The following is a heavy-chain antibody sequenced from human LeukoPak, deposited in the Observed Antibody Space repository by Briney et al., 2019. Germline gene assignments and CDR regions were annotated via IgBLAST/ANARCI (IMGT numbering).Heavy chain of an antibody. J-gene: IGHJ4*02. V-gene: IGHV1-69*13. D-gene: IGHD1-1*01. Sequence: SVKVSCKASGGTFSSYAISWVRQAPGQGLEWMGGIIPIFGTANYAQKFQGRVTITADESTSTAYMELSSLRSEDTAVYYCARGNEEFYYFDYWGQGTLVTVSS. CDR2: IIPIFGTA. CDR1: GGTFSSYA. CDR3: ARGNEEFYYFDY.